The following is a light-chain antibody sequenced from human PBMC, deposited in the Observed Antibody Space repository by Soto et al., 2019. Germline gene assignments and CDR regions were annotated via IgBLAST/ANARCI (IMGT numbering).Light chain of an antibody. J-gene: IGKJ3*01. CDR2: LGS. V-gene: IGKV2-28*01. CDR3: IQGLQTPPT. Sequence: DIVMTQSPLSLPVSPGEPASISCRSSQHLLHSNGYYYLDWYVQKPGQSPQLLISLGSNLASGAYDRFSGSGSVIDFTLKISRVEAEDVGLYFCIQGLQTPPTFAPGTKVVIK. CDR1: QHLLHSNGYYY.